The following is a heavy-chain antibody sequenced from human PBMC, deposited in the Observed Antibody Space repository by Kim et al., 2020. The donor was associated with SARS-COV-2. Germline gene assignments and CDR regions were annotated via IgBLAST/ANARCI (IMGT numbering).Heavy chain of an antibody. Sequence: GGSLRLSCAASGFTFSDYYMSWIRQAPGKGLEWVSYISSSGSTIYYADSVKGRFTISRDNAKNSLYLQMNSLRAEDTAVYYCARDAKGLPRVRVEYYYYGMDVWGQGTTVTVSS. CDR1: GFTFSDYY. D-gene: IGHD3-10*01. CDR2: ISSSGSTI. V-gene: IGHV3-11*01. J-gene: IGHJ6*02. CDR3: ARDAKGLPRVRVEYYYYGMDV.